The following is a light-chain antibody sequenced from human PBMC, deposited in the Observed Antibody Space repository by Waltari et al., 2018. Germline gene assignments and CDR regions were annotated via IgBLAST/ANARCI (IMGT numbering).Light chain of an antibody. V-gene: IGLV1-40*01. J-gene: IGLJ2*01. CDR1: SSNIGSGYN. Sequence: QSVLTQPPSVSGAPGQRVTISCIGSSSNIGSGYNVPWYQQLPGTAPKVLIYRDINRPSGVPDRFSGSKSGTSASLAITGLQADDEADYYCQSYDSRLSHVVFGGGTKLTVL. CDR2: RDI. CDR3: QSYDSRLSHVV.